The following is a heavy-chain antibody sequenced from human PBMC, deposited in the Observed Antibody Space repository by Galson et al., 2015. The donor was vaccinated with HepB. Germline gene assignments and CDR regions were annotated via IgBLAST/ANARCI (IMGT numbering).Heavy chain of an antibody. CDR1: GFSFSNYW. V-gene: IGHV3-7*03. Sequence: SLRLSCAASGFSFSNYWMTWVRQAPGKGLEWVAQIKEDGSDKYYVDSVKGRFTISRDNAKNSLYVQMNSLRVEDTAVYYCVRDASRSWHVDYFYGMDVWGQGTTVTVSS. J-gene: IGHJ6*02. CDR3: VRDASRSWHVDYFYGMDV. D-gene: IGHD2-2*01. CDR2: IKEDGSDK.